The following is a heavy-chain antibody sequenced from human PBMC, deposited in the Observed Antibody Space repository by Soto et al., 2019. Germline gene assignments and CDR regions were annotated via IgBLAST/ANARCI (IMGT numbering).Heavy chain of an antibody. V-gene: IGHV1-18*01. J-gene: IGHJ5*02. D-gene: IGHD3-22*01. CDR3: ARDQRYYDSSGYLVGNWFDP. Sequence: QVQLVQSGAEVKKPGASVKVSCKASGYTFTSYGLTWVRQAPGQGLEWMGWISAYNGNTNYAQKLQGRVTMTTATSTSTAYLELRSLRSDDTAVYYCARDQRYYDSSGYLVGNWFDPWGQGTLVTVSS. CDR2: ISAYNGNT. CDR1: GYTFTSYG.